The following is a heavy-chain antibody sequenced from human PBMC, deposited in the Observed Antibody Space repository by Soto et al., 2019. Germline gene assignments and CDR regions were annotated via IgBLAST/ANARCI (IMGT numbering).Heavy chain of an antibody. V-gene: IGHV4-59*08. D-gene: IGHD3-3*01. CDR1: GGSISSYY. CDR2: IYYSGST. CDR3: ARSYDFWSGYYMFDY. Sequence: SETLSLTCTVSGGSISSYYWGWIRQPPGKGLEWIGYIYYSGSTNYNPSLKSRVTISVDTSKNQFSLKLSSVTAADTAVYYCARSYDFWSGYYMFDYWGQGTLVTVSS. J-gene: IGHJ4*02.